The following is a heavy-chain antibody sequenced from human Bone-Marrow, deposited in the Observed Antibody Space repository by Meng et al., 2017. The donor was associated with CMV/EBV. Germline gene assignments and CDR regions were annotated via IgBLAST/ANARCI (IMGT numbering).Heavy chain of an antibody. V-gene: IGHV3-74*01. CDR3: ARVPYYYDSPFAEYFPH. D-gene: IGHD3-22*01. CDR1: GFTFSSYW. Sequence: GESLKISCAASGFTFSSYWMHWVRQAPGKGLVWVSRINSDGSSTSYADSVKGRFTISRDNAKNTLYLQMNSLRAEDTAVYYCARVPYYYDSPFAEYFPHWGQGNLVNVSS. CDR2: INSDGSST. J-gene: IGHJ1*01.